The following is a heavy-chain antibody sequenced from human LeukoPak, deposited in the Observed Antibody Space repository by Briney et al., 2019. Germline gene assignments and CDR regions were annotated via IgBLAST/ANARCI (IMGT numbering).Heavy chain of an antibody. CDR2: ILYDGSNK. Sequence: PGGSLRLSCAASGFTFSSYTMHWVRQAPGKGLEWVAVILYDGSNKYYADSVKGRFTISRDDSKNTLYLQMNSLRAEDTAVYYCAKTLTSGWYLGDAFDIWGQGTMVTVSS. CDR3: AKTLTSGWYLGDAFDI. D-gene: IGHD6-19*01. V-gene: IGHV3-30-3*01. CDR1: GFTFSSYT. J-gene: IGHJ3*02.